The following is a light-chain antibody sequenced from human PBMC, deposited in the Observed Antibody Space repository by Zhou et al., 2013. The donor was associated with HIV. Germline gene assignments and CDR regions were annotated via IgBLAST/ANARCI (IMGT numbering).Light chain of an antibody. CDR1: QSVGSK. CDR2: GAS. CDR3: QQYDNWPPYT. Sequence: EIVMTQSPATLSVSPGERATLSCRASQSVGSKLAWHQQKPGQAPRLLISGASTRATGIPARFSGSGSGTEFTLTITSMQSEDSAVYYCQQYDNWPPYTFGQGTKLEIK. J-gene: IGKJ2*01. V-gene: IGKV3-15*01.